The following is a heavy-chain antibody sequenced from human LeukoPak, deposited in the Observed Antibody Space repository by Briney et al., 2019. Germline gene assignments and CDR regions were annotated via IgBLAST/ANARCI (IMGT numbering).Heavy chain of an antibody. J-gene: IGHJ3*02. Sequence: SETLSLTCTVSGGSISSYYWSWIRQPPWKGLEWSGYIYYSGSTKYNPSLKSRVTISVDTSKNQFSLKLSSVTAADTAVYYCARGPGGYSYGYAAFDIWGQGTMVTVSS. CDR3: ARGPGGYSYGYAAFDI. D-gene: IGHD5-18*01. V-gene: IGHV4-59*08. CDR1: GGSISSYY. CDR2: IYYSGST.